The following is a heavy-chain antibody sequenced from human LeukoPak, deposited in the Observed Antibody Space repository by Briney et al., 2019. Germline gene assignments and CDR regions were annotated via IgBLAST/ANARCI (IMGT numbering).Heavy chain of an antibody. Sequence: ASVKVSFKVSGYTLTELSIHLVRQAPGKGLEWVGGFDPEDGERLYAQKFQGRVTMTEATSTGTTSMEVSSLRSEDTAVYYCTGGSTWRLFDYWGQGPLVTVSS. V-gene: IGHV1-24*01. D-gene: IGHD3-16*01. J-gene: IGHJ4*02. CDR3: TGGSTWRLFDY. CDR1: GYTLTELS. CDR2: FDPEDGER.